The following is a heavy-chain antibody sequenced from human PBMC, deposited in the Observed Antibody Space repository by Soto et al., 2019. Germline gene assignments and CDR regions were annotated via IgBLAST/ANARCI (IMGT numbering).Heavy chain of an antibody. Sequence: PSETLSLTCGGFGWSFRGCYWIWVRQPPGKGLEGGGEINHSGSTKYNPSLKSRVTISVDTSNNQFSLKLSPVTAADTAVYYCARGRGRYCSGGSCRAGAFDIWGQGIMVTVSS. CDR1: GWSFRGCY. D-gene: IGHD2-15*01. CDR3: ARGRGRYCSGGSCRAGAFDI. J-gene: IGHJ3*02. CDR2: INHSGST. V-gene: IGHV4-34*01.